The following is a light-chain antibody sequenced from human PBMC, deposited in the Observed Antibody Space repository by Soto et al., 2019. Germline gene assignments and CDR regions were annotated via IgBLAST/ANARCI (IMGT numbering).Light chain of an antibody. CDR1: QSIRSS. J-gene: IGKJ5*01. V-gene: IGKV3-11*01. CDR2: EAS. Sequence: EIVLTQSPGTLSLSPGDRATLSCRASQSIRSSLAWYQHRPGQAPRLLIYEASTRATGIPARFSGSGSGTDFTLNILSLQTEDSAVYYCQQRGEWPPGATFGQGTRLEIK. CDR3: QQRGEWPPGAT.